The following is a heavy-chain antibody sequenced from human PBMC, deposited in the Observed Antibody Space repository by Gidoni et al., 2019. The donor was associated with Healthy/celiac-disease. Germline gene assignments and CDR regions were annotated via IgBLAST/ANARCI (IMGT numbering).Heavy chain of an antibody. V-gene: IGHV3-23*01. CDR2: ISGSGGST. Sequence: EVQLLESGGGLVQPGGSLRLSCAASGFPFGSYAMSWVRQGPGKGMEWVSAISGSGGSTYYADSVKGRFTISRDNSKNTLYLQMNSLRAEDTAVYYCAKGKANYYYYGMDVWGQGTTVTVSS. CDR1: GFPFGSYA. D-gene: IGHD1-26*01. J-gene: IGHJ6*02. CDR3: AKGKANYYYYGMDV.